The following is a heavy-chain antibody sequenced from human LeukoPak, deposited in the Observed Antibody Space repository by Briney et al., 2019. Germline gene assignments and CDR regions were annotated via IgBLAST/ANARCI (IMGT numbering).Heavy chain of an antibody. Sequence: PSETLSLTCTVSGGCISSSSYYWGWIRQPPGKGLEWIGSIYYSGSTYYNPSLKSRITISVDTSKNQFSLKLSSVTAADTAVYYCARHRRFGELFIDYWGQGTLVTVSS. V-gene: IGHV4-39*01. J-gene: IGHJ4*02. CDR1: GGCISSSSYY. CDR3: ARHRRFGELFIDY. CDR2: IYYSGST. D-gene: IGHD3-10*01.